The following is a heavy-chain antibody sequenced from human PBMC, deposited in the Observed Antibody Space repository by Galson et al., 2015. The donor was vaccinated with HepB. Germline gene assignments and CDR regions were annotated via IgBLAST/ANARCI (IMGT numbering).Heavy chain of an antibody. J-gene: IGHJ4*02. CDR3: AGGWSPDSEITHLNLDN. CDR2: IFPGDSHT. D-gene: IGHD1-14*01. V-gene: IGHV5-51*03. Sequence: QSGAEVKEPGESLKISCKGSGYNFAGYWIGWVRQMPGKGLEWMGIIFPGDSHTRYSPSFQGQVTISGDKSIRTAYLQWSSLKASDTAMYYCAGGWSPDSEITHLNLDNWGQGTLFTVSS. CDR1: GYNFAGYW.